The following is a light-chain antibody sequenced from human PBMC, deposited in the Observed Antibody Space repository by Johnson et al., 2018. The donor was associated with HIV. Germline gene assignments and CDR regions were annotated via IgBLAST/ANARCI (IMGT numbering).Light chain of an antibody. CDR3: GTWDSSLSAYYG. CDR2: DNN. J-gene: IGLJ1*01. CDR1: SSNIVNNY. V-gene: IGLV1-51*01. Sequence: QSVLTQPPSVSAAPGQKVTISCSGSSSNIVNNYVSWYQQLPGTAPKLLIYDNNKRPSGIPDRFSGSKSGTSATLGITGLQTGDEADYYCGTWDSSLSAYYGFGTGTKVTVL.